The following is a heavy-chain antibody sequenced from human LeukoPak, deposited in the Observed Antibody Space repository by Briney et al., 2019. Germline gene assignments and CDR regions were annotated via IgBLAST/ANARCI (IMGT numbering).Heavy chain of an antibody. V-gene: IGHV4-59*08. CDR2: IFYSGST. D-gene: IGHD1-26*01. Sequence: SETLSLTCTVSSASISTHYWSWIRQPPGKGLEWIGYIFYSGSTNYNPSLKSRVTISVDTSKNQFSLNLSSVTAADTAVYYCARGARGSYSYWGQGTLVTVSS. CDR1: SASISTHY. J-gene: IGHJ4*02. CDR3: ARGARGSYSY.